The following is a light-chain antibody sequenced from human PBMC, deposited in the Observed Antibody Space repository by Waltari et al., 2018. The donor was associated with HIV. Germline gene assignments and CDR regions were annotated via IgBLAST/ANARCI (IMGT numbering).Light chain of an antibody. V-gene: IGLV2-14*03. Sequence: QSALTQPASVSGSPGQSITISCTGTSGYVGGSNFVSWYQQHPGKAPKLIIYEVTYRHAGVSDRFSGSKSGNTASLTISGLQAEDEADYYCCSYTSSNTYDFGTGTTVTVL. J-gene: IGLJ1*01. CDR1: SGYVGGSNF. CDR2: EVT. CDR3: CSYTSSNTYD.